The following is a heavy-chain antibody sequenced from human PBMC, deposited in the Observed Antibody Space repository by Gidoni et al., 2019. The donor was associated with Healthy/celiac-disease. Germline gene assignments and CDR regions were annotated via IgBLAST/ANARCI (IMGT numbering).Heavy chain of an antibody. D-gene: IGHD5-12*01. J-gene: IGHJ4*02. V-gene: IGHV3-11*01. CDR2: ISSSGSTI. CDR1: GFTFRDYY. CDR3: ARDPTVVATINYFDY. Sequence: QVQLVESGGGLVKPGGSLRLPCAASGFTFRDYYMSWIRQAPGKGLEWVSYISSSGSTIYYADSVKGRFTISRDNAKNSLYLQMNSLRAEDTAVYYCARDPTVVATINYFDYWGQGTLVTVSS.